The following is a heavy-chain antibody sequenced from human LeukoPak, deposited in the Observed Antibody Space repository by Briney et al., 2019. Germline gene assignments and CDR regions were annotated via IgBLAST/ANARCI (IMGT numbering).Heavy chain of an antibody. Sequence: PSETLSLTCTVFGGSFSGYYWSRIRQPPDKGLEWIGEINPSGSTNYNPSLKTRVTISTDTSKNHFSLNLNSVTAADTGVYYCVRGSRVYCGGDCYYYWGQGTLVTVSS. CDR2: INPSGST. J-gene: IGHJ4*02. CDR3: VRGSRVYCGGDCYYY. V-gene: IGHV4-34*01. D-gene: IGHD2-21*02. CDR1: GGSFSGYY.